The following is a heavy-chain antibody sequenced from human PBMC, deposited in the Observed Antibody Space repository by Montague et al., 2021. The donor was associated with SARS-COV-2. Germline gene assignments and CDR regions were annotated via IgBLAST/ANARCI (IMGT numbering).Heavy chain of an antibody. V-gene: IGHV6-1*01. CDR3: ARDGDGWEVPFDF. D-gene: IGHD1-26*01. J-gene: IGHJ4*01. CDR1: GDSVSRKGVA. CDR2: TYYTSRWHN. Sequence: CAISGDSVSRKGVAWTWSRQSPSRGLEYLGRTYYTSRWHNDQAPSVKGRLTVNPDTSKNQFSLHLNSVTPEDTAVYYCARDGDGWEVPFDFWSQGTLVTVSS.